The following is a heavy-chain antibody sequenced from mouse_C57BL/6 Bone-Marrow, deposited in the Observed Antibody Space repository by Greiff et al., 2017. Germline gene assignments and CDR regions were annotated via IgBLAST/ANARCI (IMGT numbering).Heavy chain of an antibody. CDR2: SRNKANDYTT. CDR1: GFTFSDFY. D-gene: IGHD2-5*01. CDR3: ARDASNYGGYYAMDY. V-gene: IGHV7-1*01. Sequence: EVKLVESGGGLVQSGRSLRLSCATSGFTFSDFYMEWVRQAPGKGLEWIAASRNKANDYTTEYSASVKGRFIVSRDTSQSILYLQMNALRAEDTAIYYCARDASNYGGYYAMDYWGQGTSVTVSS. J-gene: IGHJ4*01.